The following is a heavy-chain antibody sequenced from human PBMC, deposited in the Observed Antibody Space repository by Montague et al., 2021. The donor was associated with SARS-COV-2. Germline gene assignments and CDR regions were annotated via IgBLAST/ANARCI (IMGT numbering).Heavy chain of an antibody. CDR2: INHSGST. CDR3: ARGAKGTDY. Sequence: SETLSLTCAVYGGSFSGYYWSWIRQPPGKGLEWIGEINHSGSTNYNPSLKSRVTISVDTSKNQFSLKLRSVTAADTAVYYCARGAKGTDYWGQGTLVTVSS. J-gene: IGHJ4*02. V-gene: IGHV4-34*01. D-gene: IGHD3-10*01. CDR1: GGSFSGYY.